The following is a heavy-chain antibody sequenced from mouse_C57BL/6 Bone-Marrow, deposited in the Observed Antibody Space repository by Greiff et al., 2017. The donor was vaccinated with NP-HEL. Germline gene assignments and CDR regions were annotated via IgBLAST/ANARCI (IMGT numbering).Heavy chain of an antibody. CDR3: ARVNDYAWFAY. Sequence: EVKLEESGPGLVKPSQSLSLTCSVTGYSITSGYYWNWIRQFPGNKLEWMGYISYDGSNNYNPSLKNRISITRDTSKNQFFLKLNSVTTEDTATYYCARVNDYAWFAYWGQGTLVTVSA. CDR2: ISYDGSN. V-gene: IGHV3-6*01. D-gene: IGHD2-4*01. J-gene: IGHJ3*01. CDR1: GYSITSGYY.